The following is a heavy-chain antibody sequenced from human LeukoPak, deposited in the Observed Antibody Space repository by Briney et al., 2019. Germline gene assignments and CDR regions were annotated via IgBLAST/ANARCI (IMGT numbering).Heavy chain of an antibody. CDR3: ARGDQWLFQYYFDY. CDR1: GFTFSSYA. V-gene: IGHV3-30-3*01. Sequence: GRSLRLSCAASGFTFSSYAMHWVRQAPGKGLEWVAVISYDGSNKYCADSVKGRFTISRDNSKNTLYLQMNSLRAEDTAVYYCARGDQWLFQYYFDYWGQGTLVTVSS. J-gene: IGHJ4*02. D-gene: IGHD3-22*01. CDR2: ISYDGSNK.